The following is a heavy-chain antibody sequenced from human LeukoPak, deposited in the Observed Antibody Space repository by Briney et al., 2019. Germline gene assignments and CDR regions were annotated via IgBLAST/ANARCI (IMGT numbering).Heavy chain of an antibody. D-gene: IGHD6-6*01. CDR2: INPNSGST. CDR1: GYTFTGYY. J-gene: IGHJ4*02. Sequence: ASVKVSCKASGYTFTGYYMHWVRQAPGQGLEWMGRINPNSGSTNYAQKFQGRVTMTRDTSISTAYMELSRLRSDDTAVYYCARESQYSSSLPWDYWGQGTLVTVSS. V-gene: IGHV1-2*06. CDR3: ARESQYSSSLPWDY.